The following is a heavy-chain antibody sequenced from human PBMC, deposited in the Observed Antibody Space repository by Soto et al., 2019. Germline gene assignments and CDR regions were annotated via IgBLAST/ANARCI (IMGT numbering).Heavy chain of an antibody. CDR1: GGSVSSTNW. Sequence: QVQLQESGPGLVEPSGTLSVTCAVSGGSVSSTNWWSWVRQPPGKGLEWIGEIYHSGSTYYNPSLRSRVTISVNKSKNQFSLRLSSVTAADTAVYFCARDRAVSARGSFDYWGQGTLVTVSS. V-gene: IGHV4-4*02. D-gene: IGHD6-19*01. J-gene: IGHJ4*02. CDR2: IYHSGST. CDR3: ARDRAVSARGSFDY.